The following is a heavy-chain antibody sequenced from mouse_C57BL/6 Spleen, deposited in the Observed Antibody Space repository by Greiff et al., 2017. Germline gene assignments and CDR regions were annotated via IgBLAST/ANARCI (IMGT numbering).Heavy chain of an antibody. D-gene: IGHD2-5*01. CDR2: IYPGSGST. J-gene: IGHJ4*01. Sequence: QVHVKQPGAELVKPGASVKMSCKASGYTFTSYWITWVKQRPGQGLEWIGDIYPGSGSTNYNEKFKSKATLTVDTSSSTAYMQLSSLTSEDSAVYYCARGYYSNNYYAMDYWGQGTSVTVSS. CDR1: GYTFTSYW. CDR3: ARGYYSNNYYAMDY. V-gene: IGHV1-55*01.